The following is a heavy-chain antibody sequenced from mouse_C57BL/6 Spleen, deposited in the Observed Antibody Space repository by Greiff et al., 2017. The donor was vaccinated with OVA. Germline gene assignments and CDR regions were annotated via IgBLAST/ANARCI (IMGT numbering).Heavy chain of an antibody. V-gene: IGHV5-6*01. J-gene: IGHJ2*01. CDR1: GFTFSSYG. CDR2: ISSGGSYT. Sequence: EVKLMESGGDLVKPGGSLKLSCAASGFTFSSYGMSWVRQTPDKRLEWVATISSGGSYTYYPDSVKGRFTISRDNAKNTLYLQMSSLKSEDTAMYYCATTTVVALYYFDYWGQGTTLTVSS. CDR3: ATTTVVALYYFDY. D-gene: IGHD1-1*01.